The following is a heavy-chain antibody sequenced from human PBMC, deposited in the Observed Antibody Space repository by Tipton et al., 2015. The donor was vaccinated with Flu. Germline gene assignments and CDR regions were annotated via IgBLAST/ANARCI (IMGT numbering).Heavy chain of an antibody. D-gene: IGHD6-19*01. V-gene: IGHV4-4*07. CDR2: IYGSGNT. CDR1: GASISSYY. Sequence: TLSLTCTVSGASISSYYWSWIRQTAEKGLDWMGRIYGSGNTDYNPSLKSRVTMSVDTSKNQVSMKVNSVTAADTGVYYCASGVSSGWYDFDYWGQGIVVTVSS. J-gene: IGHJ4*02. CDR3: ASGVSSGWYDFDY.